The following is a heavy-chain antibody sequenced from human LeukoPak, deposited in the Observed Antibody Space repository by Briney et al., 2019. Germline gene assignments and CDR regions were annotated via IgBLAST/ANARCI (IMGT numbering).Heavy chain of an antibody. J-gene: IGHJ4*02. CDR3: AKDNYDSSGYLRSFDY. D-gene: IGHD3-22*01. CDR1: GFTFSSHG. V-gene: IGHV3-30*02. Sequence: GGSLRLSCAASGFTFSSHGMHWVRQAPGKGLEWVTFIRYDGSSTYYADSVKGRFTISRDNSKNTLYLQMNSLRAEDTAVYYCAKDNYDSSGYLRSFDYWGQGTLVTVSS. CDR2: IRYDGSST.